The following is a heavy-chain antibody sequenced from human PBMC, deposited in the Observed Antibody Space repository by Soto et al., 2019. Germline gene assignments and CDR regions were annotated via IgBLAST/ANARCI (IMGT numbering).Heavy chain of an antibody. V-gene: IGHV3-9*01. D-gene: IGHD6-19*01. CDR3: AKDASYSVAVAGGRIDY. CDR1: GFTFDDYA. J-gene: IGHJ4*02. CDR2: ISWNSGSI. Sequence: PGGSLRLSCAASGFTFDDYAMHWVRQAPGKGLEWVSGISWNSGSIGYADSVKGRFTISRDNAKNSLYLQMNSLRAEDTALYYCAKDASYSVAVAGGRIDYWGQGTLVTVSS.